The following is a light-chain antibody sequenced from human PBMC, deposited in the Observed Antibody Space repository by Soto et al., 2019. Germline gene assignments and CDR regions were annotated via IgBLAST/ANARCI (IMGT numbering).Light chain of an antibody. Sequence: DIQMTQSPSSLSASVGDRVTITCRASQTIASSLNWYQQKPGKAPKLLIYAASSLQSGVPSRFSGSRSGTDFTLTISSLQPEDFATYYCQQSYGTPRTFGQGTKVEVK. CDR3: QQSYGTPRT. J-gene: IGKJ1*01. CDR1: QTIASS. CDR2: AAS. V-gene: IGKV1-39*01.